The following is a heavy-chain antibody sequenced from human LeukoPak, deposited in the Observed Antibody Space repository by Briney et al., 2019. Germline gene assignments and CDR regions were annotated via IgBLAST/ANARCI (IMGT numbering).Heavy chain of an antibody. CDR3: PRVPIFGIVNNWFDP. D-gene: IGHD3-3*01. CDR1: VTSISSYY. CDR2: IFYSGST. V-gene: IGHV4-59*01. J-gene: IGHJ5*02. Sequence: KPSETLSLTCTVSVTSISSYYWSWVWQPPGEGREWIGYIFYSGSTNYNTSLKSRVTLPVDTSKNQSSLNLSSVTAALTAGYYFPRVPIFGIVNNWFDPWGQGTLVTVSS.